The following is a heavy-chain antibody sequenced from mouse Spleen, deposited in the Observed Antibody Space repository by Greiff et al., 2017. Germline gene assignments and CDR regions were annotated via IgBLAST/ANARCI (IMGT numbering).Heavy chain of an antibody. Sequence: EVQLQQSGTVLARPGASVKMSCKTSGYTFTSYWMHWVKQRPGQGLEWIGATYPGNSDTSYNQKFKGKAKLTAVTSASTAYMELSSLTNEDSAVYYCTREEAYGYDAWFAYWGQGTLVTVSA. CDR2: TYPGNSDT. CDR1: GYTFTSYW. CDR3: TREEAYGYDAWFAY. J-gene: IGHJ3*01. D-gene: IGHD2-2*01. V-gene: IGHV1-5*01.